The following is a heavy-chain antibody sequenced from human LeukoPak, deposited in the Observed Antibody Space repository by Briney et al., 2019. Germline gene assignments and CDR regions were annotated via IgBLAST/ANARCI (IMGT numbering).Heavy chain of an antibody. CDR1: GFTFSSYW. Sequence: PGGSLRLSCAASGFTFSSYWMHWVRQAPGKGLVWVSRINSDGSSTSYADSVKGRFTISRDNAKNSLYLQMNSLRAEDTAVYYCAKDRGGSYTLSLDYWGQGTLVTVSS. D-gene: IGHD1-26*01. J-gene: IGHJ4*02. CDR3: AKDRGGSYTLSLDY. V-gene: IGHV3-74*01. CDR2: INSDGSST.